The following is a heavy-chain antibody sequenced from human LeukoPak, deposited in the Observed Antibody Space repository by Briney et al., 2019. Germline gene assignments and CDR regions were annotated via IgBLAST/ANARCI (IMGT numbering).Heavy chain of an antibody. CDR1: GGSISSSSYY. J-gene: IGHJ5*02. V-gene: IGHV4-39*07. Sequence: SETLSLTCTVSGGSISSSSYYWGWIRQPPGRGLEWIGSIYYSGSTYYNPSLKSRVTISVDTSKNQFSLRLSSVTAADTAVYYCARHYYYGSGSRNWFDPWGQGTLVTVSS. D-gene: IGHD3-10*01. CDR3: ARHYYYGSGSRNWFDP. CDR2: IYYSGST.